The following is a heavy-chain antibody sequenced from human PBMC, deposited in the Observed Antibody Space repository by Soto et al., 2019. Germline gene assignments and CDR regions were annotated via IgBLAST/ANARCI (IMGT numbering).Heavy chain of an antibody. CDR3: AHRVLRSVFGLVTTTAVYFDF. CDR2: LYWDDDK. Sequence: QITLNESGPTQVKPRQTLTLTCTFSVFSLTTSTVGVGWIRRSPGKAPERLALLYWDDDKRYRPSLKSRLTNTKDISKNEVVLKMADLDPAETATYYCAHRVLRSVFGLVTTTAVYFDFWAPRAPVAVAS. V-gene: IGHV2-5*02. CDR1: VFSLTTSTVG. D-gene: IGHD3-3*01. J-gene: IGHJ4*02.